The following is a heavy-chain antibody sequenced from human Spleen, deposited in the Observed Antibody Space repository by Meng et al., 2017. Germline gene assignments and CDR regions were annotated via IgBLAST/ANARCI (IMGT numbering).Heavy chain of an antibody. J-gene: IGHJ4*02. Sequence: LIESGPPLRKPHPTLTLTCTSSGFSLSSSGVGLGWIRQPPGKALEWLALIYWDDDKRYSPSLKSRLTITKDTSKNQVVLTMTNMDPVDTATYYCAHSPHGFWQQLAFDYWGQGTLVTVSS. V-gene: IGHV2-5*02. CDR3: AHSPHGFWQQLAFDY. D-gene: IGHD6-13*01. CDR1: GFSLSSSGVG. CDR2: IYWDDDK.